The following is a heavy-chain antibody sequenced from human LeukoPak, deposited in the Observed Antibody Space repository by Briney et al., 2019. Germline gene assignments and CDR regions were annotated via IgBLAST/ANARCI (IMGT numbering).Heavy chain of an antibody. CDR3: VRVRSGSYSLYDAFDI. V-gene: IGHV1-18*01. D-gene: IGHD1-26*01. Sequence: ASVTVSCKASGYTFTSYGISWVRQAPGQGLEWMGWISAYNGNTNYAQKLQGRVTMTTDTSTSTAYMELRSLRSDDTAVYYCVRVRSGSYSLYDAFDIWGQGTMVTVSS. CDR2: ISAYNGNT. CDR1: GYTFTSYG. J-gene: IGHJ3*02.